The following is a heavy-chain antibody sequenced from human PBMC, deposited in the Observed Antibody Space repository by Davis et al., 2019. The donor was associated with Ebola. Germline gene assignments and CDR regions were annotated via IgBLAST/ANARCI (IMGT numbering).Heavy chain of an antibody. CDR2: ISGNGGST. D-gene: IGHD2-2*01. CDR1: GFTFSSYA. J-gene: IGHJ6*02. CDR3: AKGGYCSSTSCPMGV. Sequence: GGSLRLSCAASGFTFSSYAMSWVRQAPGKGLEWVSSISGNGGSTYYADSVKGRFTISRDNSKNTLYLQMNSLRAEDTAVYFCAKGGYCSSTSCPMGVWGQGTTVTVSS. V-gene: IGHV3-23*01.